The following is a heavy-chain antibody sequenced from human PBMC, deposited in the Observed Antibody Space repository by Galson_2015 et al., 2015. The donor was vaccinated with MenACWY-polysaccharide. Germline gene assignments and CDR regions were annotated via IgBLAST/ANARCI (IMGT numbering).Heavy chain of an antibody. J-gene: IGHJ4*02. CDR2: ISSSSSTI. CDR3: ARADYLDY. CDR1: GFFFGSYR. V-gene: IGHV3-48*01. D-gene: IGHD6-19*01. Sequence: SLRLSCAASGFFFGSYRMTWVRQAPGTGPVWVSYISSSSSTIHYADSVKGRFTISRDNGKNSLYLQMNSLRAEDTALYYCARADYLDYWGQGTLVTVSS.